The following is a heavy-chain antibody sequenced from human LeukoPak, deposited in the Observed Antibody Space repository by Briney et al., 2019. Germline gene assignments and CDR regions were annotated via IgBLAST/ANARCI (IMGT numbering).Heavy chain of an antibody. CDR1: GFTFSSYW. D-gene: IGHD3-10*01. J-gene: IGHJ4*02. Sequence: GGSLRLSCAASGFTFSSYWMHWVRQAPGKGLVWVSRINSDGRSTSYADSVKGRFTISRDNAKNTLYLQMNSLRAEDTAVYYCARAWFGELANDYWGQGTLVTVSS. CDR3: ARAWFGELANDY. V-gene: IGHV3-74*01. CDR2: INSDGRST.